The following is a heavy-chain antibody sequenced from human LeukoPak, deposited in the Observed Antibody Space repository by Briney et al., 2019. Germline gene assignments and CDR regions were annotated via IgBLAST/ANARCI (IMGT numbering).Heavy chain of an antibody. CDR3: ARGGTSGYLDY. CDR1: GFTFSSYS. D-gene: IGHD3-22*01. CDR2: IASSGSYI. J-gene: IGHJ4*02. Sequence: PGESLRLSCAASGFTFSSYSMNWVRQAPGKGLEWVSSIASSGSYIYYADSVKGRFTISRDNAKNSLYLQMNSLRAEDMAVYYCARGGTSGYLDYWGQGTLVIVSS. V-gene: IGHV3-21*01.